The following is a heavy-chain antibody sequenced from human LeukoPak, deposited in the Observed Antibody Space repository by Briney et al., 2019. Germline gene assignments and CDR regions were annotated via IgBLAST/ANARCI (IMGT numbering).Heavy chain of an antibody. CDR1: GGSFSGYY. V-gene: IGHV4-34*01. Sequence: PSETLSLTCAVYGGSFSGYYWSWIRQPPGKGLEWIGEINHSGSTNYNPSLKSRVTISVVTSKNQFSLKLSSVTAADTAVYYCARGDSFYDSSGLGYWGQGTLVTVSP. CDR3: ARGDSFYDSSGLGY. D-gene: IGHD3-22*01. CDR2: INHSGST. J-gene: IGHJ4*02.